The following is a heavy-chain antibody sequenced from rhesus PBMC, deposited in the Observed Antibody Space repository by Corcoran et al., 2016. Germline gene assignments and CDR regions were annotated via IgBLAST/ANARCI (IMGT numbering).Heavy chain of an antibody. CDR2: IYGVSGST. J-gene: IGHJ4*01. CDR1: GDSISSDY. D-gene: IGHD4-29*01. CDR3: ARDRGYGSSYPFDY. V-gene: IGHV4-160*01. Sequence: QVQLQESGPGLVKPSETLSLTCVVSGDSISSDYWGWVRQSPGKGLEWIGFIYGVSGSTNYNPSLKSRVTISTDTSKNQFSLMLSSVTAADTAVYYCARDRGYGSSYPFDYWGQGVLVTVSS.